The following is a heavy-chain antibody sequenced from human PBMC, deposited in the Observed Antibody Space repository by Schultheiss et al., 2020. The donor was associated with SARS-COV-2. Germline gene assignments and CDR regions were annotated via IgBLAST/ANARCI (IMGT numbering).Heavy chain of an antibody. V-gene: IGHV1-2*04. CDR2: INPNSGGT. J-gene: IGHJ6*02. Sequence: ASVKVSCKASGGTFSSYAINWVRQAPGQGLEWMGWINPNSGGTNYAQKFQGWVTMTRDTSISTAYMELSRLRSDDTAVYYCARAIDYYGMDVWGQGTTVTVSS. CDR1: GGTFSSYA. CDR3: ARAIDYYGMDV. D-gene: IGHD2-21*01.